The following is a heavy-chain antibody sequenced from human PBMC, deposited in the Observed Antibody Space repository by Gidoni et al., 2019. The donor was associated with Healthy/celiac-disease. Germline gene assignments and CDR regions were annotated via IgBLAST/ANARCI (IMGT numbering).Heavy chain of an antibody. Sequence: QVQLVESGGGLVKPGGSLRLSCAASGFTFSAYYMSWIRQAPGKGLEWVSYISSSGSTIYYADSVKGRFTISRDNAKNSLYLQMNSLRAEDTAVYYCARDLQPHCSGGSCYGSYDAFDIWGQGTMVTVSS. CDR1: GFTFSAYY. J-gene: IGHJ3*02. CDR2: ISSSGSTI. V-gene: IGHV3-11*01. D-gene: IGHD2-15*01. CDR3: ARDLQPHCSGGSCYGSYDAFDI.